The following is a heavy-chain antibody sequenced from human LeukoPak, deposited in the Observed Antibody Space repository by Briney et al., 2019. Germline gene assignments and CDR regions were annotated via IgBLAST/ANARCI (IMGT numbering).Heavy chain of an antibody. CDR3: ARTEMSPYYYYGMDV. V-gene: IGHV3-48*03. CDR2: ISSSGGTM. CDR1: GVTFSNYE. D-gene: IGHD5-24*01. Sequence: PGGSLRLSCAASGVTFSNYEMNCVRQAPGKGLEWISFISSSGGTMYYADSVRGRFTLSRDNAKTSLYLQMNSLRAEDTAVYYCARTEMSPYYYYGMDVWGQGTTVTVSS. J-gene: IGHJ6*02.